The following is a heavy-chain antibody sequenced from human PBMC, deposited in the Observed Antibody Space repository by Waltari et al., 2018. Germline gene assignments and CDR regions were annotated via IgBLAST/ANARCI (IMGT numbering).Heavy chain of an antibody. CDR2: IYYSGST. V-gene: IGHV4-39*07. Sequence: QLQLQESGPGLVKPSETLSLTCTVSGGSISSSSYYWGWIRQPPGKGLEWIGSIYYSGSTYYNPSLKSRVTISVDTSKNQFSLKLSSVTAADTAVYYCARDSLAAAATVYWFDPWGQGTLVTVSS. CDR3: ARDSLAAAATVYWFDP. J-gene: IGHJ5*02. D-gene: IGHD6-13*01. CDR1: GGSISSSSYY.